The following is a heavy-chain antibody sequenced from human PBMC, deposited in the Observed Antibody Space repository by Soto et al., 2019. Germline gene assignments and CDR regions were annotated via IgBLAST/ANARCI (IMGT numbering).Heavy chain of an antibody. D-gene: IGHD3-22*01. Sequence: ETLSLTCXVSGYSISSGYYWGWIRQPPGKGLEWIGSIFHSGTTHHNPSLKSRVAISVDTSKNQFSLKLNSLTTEDTAVYYCVRDTYFSDSSGYTRCFDHWGQGTLVTVSS. CDR1: GYSISSGYY. J-gene: IGHJ5*02. CDR2: IFHSGTT. CDR3: VRDTYFSDSSGYTRCFDH. V-gene: IGHV4-38-2*02.